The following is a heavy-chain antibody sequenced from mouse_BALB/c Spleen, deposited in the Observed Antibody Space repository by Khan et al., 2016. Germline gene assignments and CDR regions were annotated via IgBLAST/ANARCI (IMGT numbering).Heavy chain of an antibody. CDR1: GFNIKDTY. V-gene: IGHV14-3*02. CDR2: IDPANGNT. Sequence: VQLKQSGAELVKPGASVKLSCTASGFNIKDTYMHWVKQRPEQGLEWIGRIDPANGNTKYDPKFQGKATLTADTSSNTAYLQLSSLTSEDTAVYYCARAYYGNYDAMDYWGQGTSVTVSS. D-gene: IGHD2-10*01. J-gene: IGHJ4*01. CDR3: ARAYYGNYDAMDY.